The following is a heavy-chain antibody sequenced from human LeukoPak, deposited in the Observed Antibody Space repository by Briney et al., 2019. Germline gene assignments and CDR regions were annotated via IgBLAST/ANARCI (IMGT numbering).Heavy chain of an antibody. Sequence: SETLSLTCTVSGGSVSDYYWGWIRQPPGKGLEWIGSIYYSGSTYYNPSLKSRVTISVDTSKNQFSLKLSSVTAADTAVYYCARIAVAGTDTHPGVHYWGQGTLVTVSS. D-gene: IGHD6-19*01. CDR2: IYYSGST. CDR3: ARIAVAGTDTHPGVHY. CDR1: GGSVSDYY. J-gene: IGHJ4*02. V-gene: IGHV4-39*01.